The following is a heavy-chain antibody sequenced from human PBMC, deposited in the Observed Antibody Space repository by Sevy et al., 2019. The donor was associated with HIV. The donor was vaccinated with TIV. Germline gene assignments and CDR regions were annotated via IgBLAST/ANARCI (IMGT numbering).Heavy chain of an antibody. D-gene: IGHD2-15*01. CDR2: INPNNGGI. Sequence: ASVKVSCKASGITFIDYFIHWVRQAPGQGLEWMGWINPNNGGINYAQKFQGRVTMTSDMSSSTAYMELTSLASDDTAVYYCARAYCSGGRCYSLASWGQGTLVTVSS. J-gene: IGHJ5*02. CDR1: GITFIDYF. V-gene: IGHV1-2*02. CDR3: ARAYCSGGRCYSLAS.